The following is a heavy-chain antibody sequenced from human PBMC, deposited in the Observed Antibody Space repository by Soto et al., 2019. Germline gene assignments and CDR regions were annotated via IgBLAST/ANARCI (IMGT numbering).Heavy chain of an antibody. CDR3: ESGKLRSIFDY. CDR1: GFTFSSYG. CDR2: IWYDGSNK. J-gene: IGHJ4*02. Sequence: GGSLRLSCAASGFTFSSYGMHWVRQAPGKGLEWVAVIWYDGSNKYYADSVKGRFTISRDNSKNTLYLQMNSLRAEDTAVYYCESGKLRSIFDYWGQGTLVTVYS. D-gene: IGHD4-17*01. V-gene: IGHV3-33*01.